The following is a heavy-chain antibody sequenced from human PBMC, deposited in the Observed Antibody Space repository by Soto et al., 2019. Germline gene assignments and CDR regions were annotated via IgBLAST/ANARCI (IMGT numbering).Heavy chain of an antibody. V-gene: IGHV6-1*01. Sequence: SQTLSLTCAISGDSVSSNSAAWNWIRQSPSRGLEWLGRTYYRSKWYNDYAVSVKSRITINPDTSKNQFSLQLNSVTPEDTAVYYCARDRESYHSEYYYYYMDVSGKGTTVTVSS. J-gene: IGHJ6*03. CDR3: ARDRESYHSEYYYYYMDV. CDR1: GDSVSSNSAA. D-gene: IGHD3-16*01. CDR2: TYYRSKWYN.